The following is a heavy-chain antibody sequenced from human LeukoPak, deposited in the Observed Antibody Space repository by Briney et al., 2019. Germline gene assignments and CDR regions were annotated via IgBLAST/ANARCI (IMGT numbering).Heavy chain of an antibody. CDR1: GGSISSYY. D-gene: IGHD2-8*01. CDR2: IYTSGST. Sequence: SETLSLTCTVSGGSISSYYWSWIRQPAGKGLEWIGRIYTSGSTYYNPSLKSRVTISVDTSKNQFSLKLSSVTAADTAVYYCARLGYCTNGVCYQNYFDYWGQGTLVTVSS. V-gene: IGHV4-4*07. CDR3: ARLGYCTNGVCYQNYFDY. J-gene: IGHJ4*02.